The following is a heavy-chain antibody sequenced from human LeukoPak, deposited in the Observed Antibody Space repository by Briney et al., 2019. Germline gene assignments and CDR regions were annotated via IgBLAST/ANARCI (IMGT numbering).Heavy chain of an antibody. J-gene: IGHJ4*02. CDR2: FYYSGST. D-gene: IGHD3-10*01. CDR3: ARLFGSRPFDY. Sequence: SETLSLTCTVSGGSISSYYWSWIRQPPGKGLEWIGYFYYSGSTNYNPSLKSRVTISVDTSKNQFSLKLSSVTAADTAVYYCARLFGSRPFDYWGQGTLVTVSS. V-gene: IGHV4-59*08. CDR1: GGSISSYY.